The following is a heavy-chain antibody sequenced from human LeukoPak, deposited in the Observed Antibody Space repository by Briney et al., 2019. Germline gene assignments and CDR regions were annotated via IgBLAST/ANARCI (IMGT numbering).Heavy chain of an antibody. CDR3: AREFITMVRGVIMSAFDY. J-gene: IGHJ4*02. V-gene: IGHV3-7*01. CDR1: GFTFSSYW. CDR2: IKQDGSEK. Sequence: PGGSLRLSCAASGFTFSSYWMSWVRQAPGKGLEWVANIKQDGSEKYYVDFVKGRFTISRDNAKNSLYLQMNSLRAEDTAVYYCAREFITMVRGVIMSAFDYWGQGTLVTVSS. D-gene: IGHD3-10*01.